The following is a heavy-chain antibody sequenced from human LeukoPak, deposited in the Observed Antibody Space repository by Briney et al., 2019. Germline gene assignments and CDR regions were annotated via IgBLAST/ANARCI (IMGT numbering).Heavy chain of an antibody. V-gene: IGHV3-30*18. Sequence: GGSLRLSRAASGFTFSTYGMHWVRQAPGKGLEWVAVISYDGNNKYYADSVKGRFTISRDNSKNTLYLQMNSLRAEDTAVYYCAKDRWFGELSDYYYGMDVWGQGTTVTVSS. D-gene: IGHD3-10*01. CDR2: ISYDGNNK. CDR1: GFTFSTYG. CDR3: AKDRWFGELSDYYYGMDV. J-gene: IGHJ6*02.